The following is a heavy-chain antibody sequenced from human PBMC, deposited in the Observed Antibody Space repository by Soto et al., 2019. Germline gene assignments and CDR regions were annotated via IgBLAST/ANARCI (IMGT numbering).Heavy chain of an antibody. CDR1: GGSFSGYY. J-gene: IGHJ6*02. Sequence: QVQLQQWGAGLLRPSETLSLTCAVHGGSFSGYYWTWIRQPPGKGLEWIGDSNHSGSTNYNSSLKSRVTISVDTSKNQLSLKLRSVTAADTAVYYCAREEVPQWFTRGYYGMDVWGQGTTVTVSS. V-gene: IGHV4-34*01. D-gene: IGHD2-2*01. CDR3: AREEVPQWFTRGYYGMDV. CDR2: SNHSGST.